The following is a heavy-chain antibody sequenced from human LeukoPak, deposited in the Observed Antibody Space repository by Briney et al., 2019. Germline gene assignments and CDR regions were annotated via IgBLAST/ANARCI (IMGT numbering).Heavy chain of an antibody. Sequence: GGSLRLSCAASGFTFSSYGMHWVRQAPGKGLEWVAFIRYDGSNKYYADSVKGRFTISRDNSKNTLYLQMNSLRAEDTAVYYCAKDPSPWYSYGSCPDYWGQGTLVTVSS. D-gene: IGHD5-18*01. V-gene: IGHV3-30*02. CDR1: GFTFSSYG. CDR2: IRYDGSNK. J-gene: IGHJ4*02. CDR3: AKDPSPWYSYGSCPDY.